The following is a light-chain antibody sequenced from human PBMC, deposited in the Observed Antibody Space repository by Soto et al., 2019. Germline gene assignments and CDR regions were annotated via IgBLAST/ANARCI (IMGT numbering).Light chain of an antibody. V-gene: IGKV3-20*01. CDR3: QQYSVWPLT. CDR1: QSVSSSF. Sequence: EIVLTQSPGTLSLSPGERATLSCRASQSVSSSFLGWYQQRPGQAPRLLIYGASRRATGIPDRFSGSGSGTDFTLTISRLEPEDFAVYYCQQYSVWPLTFGGGTKVDIK. J-gene: IGKJ4*01. CDR2: GAS.